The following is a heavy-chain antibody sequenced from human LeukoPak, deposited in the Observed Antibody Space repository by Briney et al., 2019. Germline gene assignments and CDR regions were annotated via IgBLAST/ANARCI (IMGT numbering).Heavy chain of an antibody. J-gene: IGHJ6*02. CDR1: GGSFSGYY. CDR2: INHSGST. D-gene: IGHD4-17*01. V-gene: IGHV4-34*01. CDR3: ARGLGTVTAPYYYYGMDV. Sequence: SETLSLTCAVYGGSFSGYYWSWIRQPPGKGLEWIGEINHSGSTNYNPSLKSRVTISVDTSKNQFSLKLSSVTAADTAVYYCARGLGTVTAPYYYYGMDVCGQGTTVTVSS.